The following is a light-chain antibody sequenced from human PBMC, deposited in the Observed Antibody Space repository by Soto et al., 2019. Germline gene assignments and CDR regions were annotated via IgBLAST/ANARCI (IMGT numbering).Light chain of an antibody. CDR2: DDN. CDR1: SSNIGGNS. V-gene: IGLV1-51*01. Sequence: PARKVTISFSGSSSNIGGNSVSWYQQLPGTAPKLLIYDDNKRPSGIPDRFSGSKSGTSATLGITGFQTGDEADYYCGSWDSSLSAHVFGAGTKVTVL. CDR3: GSWDSSLSAHV. J-gene: IGLJ1*01.